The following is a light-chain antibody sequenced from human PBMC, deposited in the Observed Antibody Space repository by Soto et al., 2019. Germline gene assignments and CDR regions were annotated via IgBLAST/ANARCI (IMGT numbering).Light chain of an antibody. V-gene: IGKV1-39*01. CDR1: QSISRY. J-gene: IGKJ5*01. Sequence: EIQITPSPSYLSASAGDRVTINWRASQSISRYLNWYQQKPGKAPKXLIYAASSLQRGVPSRFSGSGYGTDVTLTVSSLQTEDFTTYYCQQNYNTLITFGQGTRLEIK. CDR3: QQNYNTLIT. CDR2: AAS.